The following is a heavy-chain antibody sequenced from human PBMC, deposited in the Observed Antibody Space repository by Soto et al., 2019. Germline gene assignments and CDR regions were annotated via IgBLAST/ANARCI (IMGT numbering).Heavy chain of an antibody. CDR2: INPNSGGT. CDR1: GYNFTSYG. J-gene: IGHJ4*02. V-gene: IGHV1-2*07. CDR3: ASAALTGPARLAF. Sequence: ASVNVSCKASGYNFTSYGISWLRQAHGQGLERMGWINPNSGGTKPADKFQGRVTMTRETSIITAYMDVSRLTSEDTAVYDCASAALTGPARLAFGGQGTPVAVAS. D-gene: IGHD3-9*01.